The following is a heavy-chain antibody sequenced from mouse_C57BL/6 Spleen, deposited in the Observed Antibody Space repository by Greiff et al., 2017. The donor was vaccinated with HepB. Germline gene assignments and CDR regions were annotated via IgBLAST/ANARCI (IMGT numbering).Heavy chain of an antibody. J-gene: IGHJ4*01. CDR1: GYTFTDYN. CDR3: ARRGYDYDGDYYAMDY. CDR2: INPNNGGT. D-gene: IGHD2-4*01. V-gene: IGHV1-22*01. Sequence: VQLQQSGPELVKPGASVKMSCKASGYTFTDYNMHWVKQSHGKSLEWIGYINPNNGGTSYNQKFKGKATLTVNKSSSTAYMELRSLTSEDSAVYYCARRGYDYDGDYYAMDYWGQGTSVTVSS.